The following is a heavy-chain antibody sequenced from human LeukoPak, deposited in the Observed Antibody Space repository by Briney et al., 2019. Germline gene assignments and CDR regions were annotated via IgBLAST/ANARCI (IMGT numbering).Heavy chain of an antibody. CDR2: IYYTGST. CDR3: ARRVGNYPTYYFDY. D-gene: IGHD1-7*01. J-gene: IGHJ4*02. CDR1: GGSISSGGNY. V-gene: IGHV4-31*03. Sequence: PSQTLCLTCTVSGGSISSGGNYWSWIRQHPGKGLEWIGYIYYTGSTHNNPSLKSRITLSVDTSKNQFSLRLSSVTADDTAVYYCARRVGNYPTYYFDYWGQGTLATVSS.